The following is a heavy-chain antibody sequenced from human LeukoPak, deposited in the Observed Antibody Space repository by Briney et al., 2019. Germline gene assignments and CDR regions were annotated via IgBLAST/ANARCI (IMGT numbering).Heavy chain of an antibody. D-gene: IGHD5-24*01. V-gene: IGHV4-34*01. CDR3: ARRRDGYIHNWFDP. CDR1: GGSFSGYY. Sequence: SETLSLTCAVYGGSFSGYYWSWIRQPPGKGLEWIGEINHSGSTNYNPSLKSRVTILVDTSKNQFSLKLSSVTAADTAVYYCARRRDGYIHNWFDPWGQGTLVTVSS. J-gene: IGHJ5*02. CDR2: INHSGST.